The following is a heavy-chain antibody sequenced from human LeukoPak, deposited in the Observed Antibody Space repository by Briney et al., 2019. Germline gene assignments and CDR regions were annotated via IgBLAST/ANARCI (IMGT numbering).Heavy chain of an antibody. CDR1: GGSFSGYY. D-gene: IGHD6-19*01. J-gene: IGHJ5*02. Sequence: MASETLSLTCAVYGGSFSGYYWSWIRQPPGKGLEWIGEINHSGSTNYNPSLKSRVTISVDTSKNQFSLKLSSVTAADTAVYYCARTGRAYSSDWYFRNEHWFDPWGQGTLVTVSS. V-gene: IGHV4-34*01. CDR3: ARTGRAYSSDWYFRNEHWFDP. CDR2: INHSGST.